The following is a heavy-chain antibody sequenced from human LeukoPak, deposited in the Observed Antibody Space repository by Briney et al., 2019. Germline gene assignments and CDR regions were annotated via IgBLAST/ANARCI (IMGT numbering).Heavy chain of an antibody. CDR1: GFTFGSYS. J-gene: IGHJ4*02. V-gene: IGHV3-23*01. Sequence: GGSLRLSCAASGFTFGSYSMNWVRQAPGKGLEWVSAISGSGGSTYYADSVKGRFTISRDNSKNTLYLQMNSLRAEDTAVYYCAKDRDGYYDSSGYYPYYFDYWGQGTLVTVSS. CDR3: AKDRDGYYDSSGYYPYYFDY. CDR2: ISGSGGST. D-gene: IGHD3-22*01.